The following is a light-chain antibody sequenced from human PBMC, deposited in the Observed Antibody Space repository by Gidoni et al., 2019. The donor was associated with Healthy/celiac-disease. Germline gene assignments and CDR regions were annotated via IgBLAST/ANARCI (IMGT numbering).Light chain of an antibody. Sequence: DIQMTQSPSSLSASVGDRVTITCRASQSISSYLNWYQQKPGKAPKLLIYAASSLQSGVPSRFSGSGSGTDFTPTICSLPPEDFATYYCQQSYSTPWTFGQGTKVEIK. J-gene: IGKJ1*01. CDR2: AAS. CDR1: QSISSY. CDR3: QQSYSTPWT. V-gene: IGKV1-39*01.